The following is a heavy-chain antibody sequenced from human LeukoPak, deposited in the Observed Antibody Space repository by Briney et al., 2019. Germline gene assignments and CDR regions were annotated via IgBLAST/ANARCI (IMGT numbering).Heavy chain of an antibody. J-gene: IGHJ4*02. CDR2: IYHTGST. V-gene: IGHV4-59*01. D-gene: IGHD2-2*01. CDR1: GGSIRSFF. CDR3: ARGSRYCHTTTNCYSFDY. Sequence: SETLSLTCTVSGGSIRSFFWSWLRQPPGKPLEWLGHIYHTGSTNYNPSFKSRLTISVDMSKNQFSLKLSSVTAADTAVYYCARGSRYCHTTTNCYSFDYWGQGTLVTVSS.